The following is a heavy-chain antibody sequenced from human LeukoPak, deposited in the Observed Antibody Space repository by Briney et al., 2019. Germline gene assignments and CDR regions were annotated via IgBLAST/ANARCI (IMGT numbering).Heavy chain of an antibody. J-gene: IGHJ4*02. D-gene: IGHD1-26*01. V-gene: IGHV3-48*03. Sequence: GGSLRLSCAASGFTFSNYEMNWVRQAPGKGLEWVSYISSRGSTKYYADSVKGRFTISRDNAKKSLYLQMNSLRAEDTAVYYCARGKLESWYSGSYDYWGQGTLVTVSS. CDR2: ISSRGSTK. CDR1: GFTFSNYE. CDR3: ARGKLESWYSGSYDY.